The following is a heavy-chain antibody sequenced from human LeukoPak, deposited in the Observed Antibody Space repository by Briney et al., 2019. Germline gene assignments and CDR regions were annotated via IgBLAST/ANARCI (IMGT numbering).Heavy chain of an antibody. CDR2: IYYTGST. J-gene: IGHJ3*02. CDR1: GGSISSYY. CDR3: ASQRITKAFDI. V-gene: IGHV4-59*08. D-gene: IGHD3-10*01. Sequence: SETLSLTCTVSGGSISSYYWSWIRQPPGKGLEWIGYIYYTGSTNYNPSLKSRVTISVDTSKNQFSLKLSSVTAADTAVYYCASQRITKAFDIWGQGTMVTVSS.